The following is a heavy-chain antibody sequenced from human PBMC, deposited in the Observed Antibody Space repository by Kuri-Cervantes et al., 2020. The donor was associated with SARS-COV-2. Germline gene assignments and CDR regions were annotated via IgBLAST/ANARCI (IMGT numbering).Heavy chain of an antibody. V-gene: IGHV3-21*01. CDR2: ISTSSSYI. CDR1: EFTFNSYS. CDR3: AREMGRFWSNYYPTYFDY. Sequence: GESLKISCSASEFTFNSYSMHWVRQAPGKGLEWVSSISTSSSYIYYADSVKGRLTISRDTAKNSLYLQMHSLRAEDTAVYYCAREMGRFWSNYYPTYFDYWGQGTLVTVSS. D-gene: IGHD3-3*01. J-gene: IGHJ4*02.